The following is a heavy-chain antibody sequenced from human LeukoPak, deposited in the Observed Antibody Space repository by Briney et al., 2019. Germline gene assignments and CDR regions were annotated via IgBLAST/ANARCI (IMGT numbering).Heavy chain of an antibody. Sequence: SETLSLTCAVYGGSFSGYYWSWIRQPPGKGLEWIGEINHSGSTNYNPSLKSRVTISVDTSKNQFSLELGSVTAADTAVYYCARSMQQLADYWGQGTLVTVSS. D-gene: IGHD6-13*01. J-gene: IGHJ4*02. CDR3: ARSMQQLADY. V-gene: IGHV4-34*01. CDR2: INHSGST. CDR1: GGSFSGYY.